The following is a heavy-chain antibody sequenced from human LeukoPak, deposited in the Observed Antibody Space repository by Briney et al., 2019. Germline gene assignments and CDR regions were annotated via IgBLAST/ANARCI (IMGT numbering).Heavy chain of an antibody. CDR3: ARGAVGSAVTSGVDY. CDR2: IYYSGST. Sequence: SETLSLTCTVSGGSISSSSYYWGWIRQPPGKGLEWIGSIYYSGSTYYNPSLKSRVTISVDTSKNQFSLKLSSVTAADTAVYYCARGAVGSAVTSGVDYWGQGTLVTVSS. J-gene: IGHJ4*02. D-gene: IGHD4-17*01. CDR1: GGSISSSSYY. V-gene: IGHV4-39*01.